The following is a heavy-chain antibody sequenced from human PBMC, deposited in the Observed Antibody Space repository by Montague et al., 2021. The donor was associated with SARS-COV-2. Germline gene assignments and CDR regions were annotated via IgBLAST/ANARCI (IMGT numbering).Heavy chain of an antibody. V-gene: IGHV2-70*18. D-gene: IGHD1-26*01. CDR2: IDWDDDK. Sequence: TLSLTCTVPGGSISSYYWSWIRQPPGKALEWLALIDWDDDKYYSTSLKTRLTISKDTSKNQVVLTMTNMDPVDTATYYCARIWGATRGDAFDIWGQGTMVTVSS. CDR3: ARIWGATRGDAFDI. J-gene: IGHJ3*02. CDR1: GGSISSYY.